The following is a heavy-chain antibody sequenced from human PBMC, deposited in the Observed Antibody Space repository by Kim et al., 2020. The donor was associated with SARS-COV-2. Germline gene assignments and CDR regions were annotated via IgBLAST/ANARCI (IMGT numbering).Heavy chain of an antibody. D-gene: IGHD3-10*01. CDR1: GFTFSTYS. J-gene: IGHJ5*02. CDR2: ISSSSNTI. Sequence: GGSLRHSCAASGFTFSTYSMNWVRQAPGKGLEWVSYISSSSNTIYYAESVKGRFTISRDNAKNSLYLQMNSLRDEDTAVYYCARDPVYASGTYYNDWFDPWGQGTLVTVSS. CDR3: ARDPVYASGTYYNDWFDP. V-gene: IGHV3-48*02.